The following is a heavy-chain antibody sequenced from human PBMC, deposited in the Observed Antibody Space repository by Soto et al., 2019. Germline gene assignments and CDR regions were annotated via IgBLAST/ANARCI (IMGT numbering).Heavy chain of an antibody. J-gene: IGHJ4*02. D-gene: IGHD1-26*01. CDR3: ARHGVTSGSYWDEYYFDY. CDR2: ISPGDSHT. Sequence: PGESLKISCKASGYSFTDYWIGWVRQMPGKGLEWMGSISPGDSHTRSSPSFQGQVTLSVDNSVSTAYLQWSRLEASDTAMYYCARHGVTSGSYWDEYYFDYWGQGTLVTVSS. V-gene: IGHV5-51*01. CDR1: GYSFTDYW.